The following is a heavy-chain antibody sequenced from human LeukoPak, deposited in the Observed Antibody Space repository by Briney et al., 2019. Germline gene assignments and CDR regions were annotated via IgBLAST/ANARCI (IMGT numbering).Heavy chain of an antibody. J-gene: IGHJ4*02. Sequence: SETLSLTCTVSGGSISSSSYYWGWIRQPPGKGLEWIGSIYYSGSTYYNPSLKSRVTISVDTSKNQFSLKLSSVTAADTAVYYCARRKNLVGATDYWGQGTLVIVSS. V-gene: IGHV4-39*01. CDR3: ARRKNLVGATDY. CDR1: GGSISSSSYY. CDR2: IYYSGST. D-gene: IGHD1-26*01.